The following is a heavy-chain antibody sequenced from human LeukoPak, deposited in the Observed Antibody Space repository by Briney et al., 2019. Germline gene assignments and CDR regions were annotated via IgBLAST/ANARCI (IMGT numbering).Heavy chain of an antibody. CDR1: GYTFTGYY. CDR2: INPNSGGT. J-gene: IGHJ3*02. Sequence: ASVKVSCKASGYTFTGYYMHWVRQAPGQGLEWMGWINPNSGGTNYAQKFQGWVTMTRDTSISTAYMELSRLRSDDTAVYYCGREKDSSSGDAFDIWGQGTMVTVSS. D-gene: IGHD6-13*01. CDR3: GREKDSSSGDAFDI. V-gene: IGHV1-2*04.